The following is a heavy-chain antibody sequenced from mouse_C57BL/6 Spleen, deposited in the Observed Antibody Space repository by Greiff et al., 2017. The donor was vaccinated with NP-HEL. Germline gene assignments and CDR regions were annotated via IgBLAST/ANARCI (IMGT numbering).Heavy chain of an antibody. Sequence: EVHLVESGGGLVKPGGSLKLSCAASGFTFSDYGMHWVRQAPEKGLEWVAYISSGSSTIYYADTVKGRFTISRDNAKNTLFLQMTSLRSEDTAMYYCARREYYGPFAYWGQGTLVTVSA. CDR3: ARREYYGPFAY. D-gene: IGHD1-2*01. CDR1: GFTFSDYG. CDR2: ISSGSSTI. J-gene: IGHJ3*01. V-gene: IGHV5-17*01.